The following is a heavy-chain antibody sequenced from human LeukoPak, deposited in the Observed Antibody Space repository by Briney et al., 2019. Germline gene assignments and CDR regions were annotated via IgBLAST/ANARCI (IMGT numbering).Heavy chain of an antibody. V-gene: IGHV4-34*01. CDR1: GGSFSGYY. CDR3: ARLRRSTYYDFWSGYYLDY. J-gene: IGHJ4*02. Sequence: PSETLSLTCAVYGGSFSGYYRSWIRQPPGKGLEWIGEINHSGSTNYNPSLKSRVTISVDTSKNQFSLKLSSVTAADTAVYYCARLRRSTYYDFWSGYYLDYWGQGTLVTVSS. CDR2: INHSGST. D-gene: IGHD3-3*01.